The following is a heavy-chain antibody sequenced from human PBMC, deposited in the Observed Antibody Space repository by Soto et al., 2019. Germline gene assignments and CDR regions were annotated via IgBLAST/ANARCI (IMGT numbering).Heavy chain of an antibody. V-gene: IGHV3-33*01. CDR1: GFTFSSYG. D-gene: IGHD6-19*01. CDR2: IWYDGSNK. Sequence: QVQLVESGGGVVQPGRSLRLSCAASGFTFSSYGMHWVRQAPGKGLEWVAVIWYDGSNKYYADSVKGRFTISRDNSKNTLYLQMNSLRAEDTAVYYCARDWELWLVRIDAFDIWGQGTMVTVSS. J-gene: IGHJ3*02. CDR3: ARDWELWLVRIDAFDI.